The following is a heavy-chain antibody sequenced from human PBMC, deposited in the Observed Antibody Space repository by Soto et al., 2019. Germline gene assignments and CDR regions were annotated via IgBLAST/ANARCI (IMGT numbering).Heavy chain of an antibody. Sequence: EASVKVSCKASGYTFTSYGISWVRQAPGQGLEWMGWISAYNGNTNYAQKLQGGVTMTTDTSTSTAYMELRSLRSDDTAVYYCATDYYDSSGYNNGMDVWGQGTTVTVSS. CDR2: ISAYNGNT. J-gene: IGHJ6*02. D-gene: IGHD3-22*01. CDR1: GYTFTSYG. CDR3: ATDYYDSSGYNNGMDV. V-gene: IGHV1-18*01.